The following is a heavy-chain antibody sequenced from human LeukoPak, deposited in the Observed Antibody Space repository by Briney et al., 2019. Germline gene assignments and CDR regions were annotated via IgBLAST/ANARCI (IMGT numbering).Heavy chain of an antibody. CDR3: ARDGYTVYDYSGY. D-gene: IGHD5/OR15-5a*01. V-gene: IGHV4-38-2*02. Sequence: SETLSLTCTVSGYSISSGYYWGWIRQPPGKGLEWIGTIYHSGSTSYNPSLKSRVTISVDTSKNQFSLKLNSVAAADTAVYYCARDGYTVYDYSGYWGQGTLVTVSS. CDR1: GYSISSGYY. CDR2: IYHSGST. J-gene: IGHJ4*02.